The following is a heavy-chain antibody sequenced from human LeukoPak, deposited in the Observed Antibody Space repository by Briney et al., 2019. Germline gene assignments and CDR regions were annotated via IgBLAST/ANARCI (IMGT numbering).Heavy chain of an antibody. CDR2: IYTSGST. CDR1: GGSISYYY. Sequence: SETLSLTCTVSGGSISYYYWSWIRQPAGKGLEWIGRIYTSGSTNYNPSLTSRVTMSVDTSKNQFSLKLSSVTAADTAVYYCARHLRWTTLDYWGQGTLVTVSS. J-gene: IGHJ4*02. D-gene: IGHD3/OR15-3a*01. CDR3: ARHLRWTTLDY. V-gene: IGHV4-4*07.